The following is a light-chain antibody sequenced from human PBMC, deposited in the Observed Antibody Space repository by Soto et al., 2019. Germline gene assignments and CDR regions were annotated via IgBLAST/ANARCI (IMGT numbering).Light chain of an antibody. V-gene: IGKV3-20*01. J-gene: IGKJ2*02. CDR3: QQYDNLPRCT. Sequence: EIVLTQSPGTLSLSPGERATLSCRASQSVSSSYLAWYQQKPGQAPRLLIYGASSRATGIPDRFSGSGSGTDFTLTISSLQPEDIATYYCQQYDNLPRCTFGQGTKLEIK. CDR1: QSVSSSY. CDR2: GAS.